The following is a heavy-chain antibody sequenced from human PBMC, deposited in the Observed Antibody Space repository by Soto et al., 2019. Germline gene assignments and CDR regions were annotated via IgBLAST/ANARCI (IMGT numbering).Heavy chain of an antibody. CDR2: IYYSGST. D-gene: IGHD3-10*01. V-gene: IGHV4-30-4*01. CDR3: ARVRERRITMVRGVMPLFDY. Sequence: SETLSLTCTVSGGSISSGDYYWSWIRQPPGKGLEWIGYIYYSGSTYYNPSLKSRVTISVDTSKNQFSLKLSSVTAADTAVYYCARVRERRITMVRGVMPLFDYWGQGTLVTVSS. CDR1: GGSISSGDYY. J-gene: IGHJ4*02.